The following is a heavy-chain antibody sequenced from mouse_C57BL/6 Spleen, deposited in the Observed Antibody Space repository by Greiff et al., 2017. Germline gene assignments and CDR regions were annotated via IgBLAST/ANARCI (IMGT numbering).Heavy chain of an antibody. D-gene: IGHD2-5*01. CDR1: GYTFTSYW. V-gene: IGHV1-52*01. CDR2: IDPSDSET. J-gene: IGHJ3*01. CDR3: ASYYSNYGFAY. Sequence: QVQLQQPGAELVRPGSSVKLSCKASGYTFTSYWMHWVKQRPIQGLEWIGNIDPSDSETHYNQKFKDKATLTVDKSSSTAYMQLSSLTSDDSAVYYCASYYSNYGFAYWGQGTLVTVSA.